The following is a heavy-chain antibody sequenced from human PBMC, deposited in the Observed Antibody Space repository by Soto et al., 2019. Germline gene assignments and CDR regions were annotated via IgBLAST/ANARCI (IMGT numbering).Heavy chain of an antibody. D-gene: IGHD4-17*01. Sequence: QVQLQQWGAGLLKPSETLSLTCAVYGGSFSGYYWSWIRQPPGKGLEWIGEINHSGSTNYNPSLKSRVTISVDTSKNQFSLKLSSVTAADTAAYYCAGWPTVTTSLYYGMDVWGQGTTVTVSS. J-gene: IGHJ6*02. CDR3: AGWPTVTTSLYYGMDV. V-gene: IGHV4-34*01. CDR1: GGSFSGYY. CDR2: INHSGST.